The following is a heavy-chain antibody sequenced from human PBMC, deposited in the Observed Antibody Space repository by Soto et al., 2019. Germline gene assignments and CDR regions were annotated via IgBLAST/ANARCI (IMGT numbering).Heavy chain of an antibody. V-gene: IGHV3-64D*06. CDR3: VKREYYYDSAAYYPFDH. CDR2: ISTNGGNT. J-gene: IGHJ4*02. Sequence: GGSLRLSCSASGFTFSIYAMHWVRQAPGKGLEYVSSISTNGGNTHYADSVKGRFTISRDNSKNTHYLQMSNLRAEDTAVYYCVKREYYYDSAAYYPFDHWGQGTLVTVSS. D-gene: IGHD3-22*01. CDR1: GFTFSIYA.